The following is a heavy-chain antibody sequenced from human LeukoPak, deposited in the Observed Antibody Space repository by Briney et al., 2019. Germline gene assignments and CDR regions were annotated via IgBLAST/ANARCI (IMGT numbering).Heavy chain of an antibody. D-gene: IGHD1-26*01. J-gene: IGHJ4*02. CDR1: GYTFTDYY. CDR3: ATYWELLGNLAFDY. Sequence: ASVKVSCKVSGYTFTDYYVHWVQQAPGKGLEWMGLVDPEDGETIYAEKFQGRVTITADTSTDTAYMELSSLRSEDTAVYYCATYWELLGNLAFDYWGQGTLVTVSS. V-gene: IGHV1-69-2*01. CDR2: VDPEDGET.